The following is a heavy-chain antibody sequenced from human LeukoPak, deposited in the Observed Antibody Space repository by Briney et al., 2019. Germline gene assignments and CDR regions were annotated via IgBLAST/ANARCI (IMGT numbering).Heavy chain of an antibody. J-gene: IGHJ4*02. CDR2: MNPNSGNT. Sequence: ASVKVSCKASGYTFTSYDINWVRQATGQGLEWMGWMNPNSGNTGYAQKFQGRVTMTRNTSISTAYMELSSLRSEDTAVYYCARELNSGYDFGYWGQGTLVTVSS. CDR3: ARELNSGYDFGY. D-gene: IGHD5-12*01. CDR1: GYTFTSYD. V-gene: IGHV1-8*01.